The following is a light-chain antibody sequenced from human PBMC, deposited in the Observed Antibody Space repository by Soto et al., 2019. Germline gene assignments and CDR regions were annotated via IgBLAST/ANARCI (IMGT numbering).Light chain of an antibody. CDR2: EVN. CDR3: SSYTSSNTYV. CDR1: SSNVGDYNY. J-gene: IGLJ1*01. V-gene: IGLV2-14*01. Sequence: QSALTQPASVSGSPGQSITISCTGTSSNVGDYNYVSWYQQYPGKAPKLMIHEVNHRPSGVSDRFSGSKSGNTASLTISGIQAEDEADYYCSSYTSSNTYVFGTGTKVTVL.